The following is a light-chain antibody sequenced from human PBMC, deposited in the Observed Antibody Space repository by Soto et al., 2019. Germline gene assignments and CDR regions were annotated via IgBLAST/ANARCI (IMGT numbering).Light chain of an antibody. CDR1: QSVSRN. CDR2: GAS. Sequence: EIVMTQTPATLSVSLGERATLSCSAIQSVSRNLDWYQQKTGQAPRLLIYGASTRATGIPARFSGSGSGTEVTLTICSLQSEDFEVYYCQQYNNWPWTFGQGTKVDIK. CDR3: QQYNNWPWT. V-gene: IGKV3-15*01. J-gene: IGKJ1*01.